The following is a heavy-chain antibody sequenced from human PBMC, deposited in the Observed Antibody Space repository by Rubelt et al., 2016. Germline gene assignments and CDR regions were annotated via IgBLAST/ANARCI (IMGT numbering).Heavy chain of an antibody. CDR1: GGSISSYY. D-gene: IGHD2-2*01. J-gene: IGHJ4*02. CDR2: IYYSGST. Sequence: VQLQESGPGLVKPSETLSLTCTVSGGSISSYYWSWIRQPPGKGLEWIGYIYYSGSTYYNPSLKSRVTISVDTSKNQFSLKLSSVTAADTAVYYCARHGCSSTSCYSALKRAPSRIDYWGQGTLVTVSS. CDR3: ARHGCSSTSCYSALKRAPSRIDY. V-gene: IGHV4-59*08.